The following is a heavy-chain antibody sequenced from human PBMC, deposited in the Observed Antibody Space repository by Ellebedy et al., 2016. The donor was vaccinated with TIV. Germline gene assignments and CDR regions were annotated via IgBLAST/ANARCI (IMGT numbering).Heavy chain of an antibody. CDR2: ISYDGNNI. Sequence: GGSLRLSXVASGFSVSRYVLHWVRQAPAKGPEWLAVISYDGNNIYYADSVKGRFTISRDNSKNTMFLQMNSLRDEDSGLYYCARDRGRFESSLATYYDYYMDVWGRGTTVTVSS. V-gene: IGHV3-30*03. CDR3: ARDRGRFESSLATYYDYYMDV. J-gene: IGHJ6*03. CDR1: GFSVSRYV. D-gene: IGHD5-12*01.